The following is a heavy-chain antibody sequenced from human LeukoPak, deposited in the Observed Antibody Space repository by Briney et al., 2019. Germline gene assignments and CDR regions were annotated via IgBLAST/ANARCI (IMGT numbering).Heavy chain of an antibody. CDR1: GFTVSTNY. Sequence: GGSLRLSCAASGFTVSTNYMSWVRQAPGKGLEWVSVIYSGGYTYYADSVKGRFTISRDNSKNTLYLQMNSLRAEDTAVYYCARRPYSSSWYYFDYWGQGTLVTVSS. D-gene: IGHD6-13*01. J-gene: IGHJ4*02. V-gene: IGHV3-66*01. CDR3: ARRPYSSSWYYFDY. CDR2: IYSGGYT.